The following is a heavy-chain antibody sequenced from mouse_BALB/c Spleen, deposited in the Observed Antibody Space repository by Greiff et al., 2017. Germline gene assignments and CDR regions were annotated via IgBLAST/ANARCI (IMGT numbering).Heavy chain of an antibody. CDR2: IYPGNSDT. V-gene: IGHV1-5*01. Sequence: VQLQQSGTVLARPGASVKMSCKASGYTFTSYWMHWVKQRPGQGLEWIGAIYPGNSDTSYNQKFKGKAKLTAVTSTSTAYMELSSLTNEDSAVYCCTREYGIYFYAMDYWGQGTSVTVSS. J-gene: IGHJ4*01. CDR1: GYTFTSYW. CDR3: TREYGIYFYAMDY. D-gene: IGHD2-10*02.